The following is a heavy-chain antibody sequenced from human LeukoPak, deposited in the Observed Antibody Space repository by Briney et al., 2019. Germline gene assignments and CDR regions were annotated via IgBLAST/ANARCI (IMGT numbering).Heavy chain of an antibody. CDR3: ARVFVFDWSIDP. J-gene: IGHJ5*02. D-gene: IGHD3-9*01. CDR2: IIPIFGTA. CDR1: GGTFSSYA. V-gene: IGHV1-69*13. Sequence: GASVKVSCKASGGTFSSYAISRARQAPGQGLEWMGGIIPIFGTANYAQKFQGRVTITADESTSTAYMELSSLRSEDTAVYYCARVFVFDWSIDPWGQGTLVTVSS.